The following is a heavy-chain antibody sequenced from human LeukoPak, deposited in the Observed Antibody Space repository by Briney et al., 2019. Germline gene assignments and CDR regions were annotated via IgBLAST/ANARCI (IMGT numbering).Heavy chain of an antibody. CDR1: GFTFSSYG. CDR2: IRYDGSNK. V-gene: IGHV3-30*02. CDR3: ARVSLYYGSGTYYPPDY. J-gene: IGHJ4*02. D-gene: IGHD3-10*01. Sequence: GGSLRLSCAASGFTFSSYGMHWVRQAPGKGLEWVAFIRYDGSNKYYADSVKGRFTISRDNSKNTLYLQMNSLRAEDTAVYYCARVSLYYGSGTYYPPDYWGQGTLVTVSS.